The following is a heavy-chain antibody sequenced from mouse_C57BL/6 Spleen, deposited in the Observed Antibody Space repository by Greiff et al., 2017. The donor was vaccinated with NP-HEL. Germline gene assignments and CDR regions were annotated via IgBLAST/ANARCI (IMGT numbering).Heavy chain of an antibody. CDR1: GYTFTSYW. Sequence: VQLQQPGAELVKPGASVKMSCKASGYTFTSYWITWVKQRPGQGLEWIGDIYPGSGSTNYNEKFKSKATLTVDTSSSTAYMQLSSLTSEDSAVYYCARGNYDYDVDYAMDYWGQGTSVTVSS. CDR2: IYPGSGST. CDR3: ARGNYDYDVDYAMDY. V-gene: IGHV1-55*01. D-gene: IGHD2-4*01. J-gene: IGHJ4*01.